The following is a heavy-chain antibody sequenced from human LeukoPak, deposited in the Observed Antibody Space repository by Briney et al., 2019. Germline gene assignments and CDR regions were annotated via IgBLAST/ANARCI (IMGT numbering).Heavy chain of an antibody. CDR1: VGSLRIYY. D-gene: IGHD6-19*01. CDR2: IYYSGST. CDR3: ARDQSVWYGNYFDY. J-gene: IGHJ4*02. V-gene: IGHV4-59*01. Sequence: SETLSLTCTVSVGSLRIYYWSWIRQPPGKGLEWIGYIYYSGSTNYNPSLKSRVTISVDTSKNQFSLKLSSVTCAGTAVYYCARDQSVWYGNYFDYWGQGTLVTVSS.